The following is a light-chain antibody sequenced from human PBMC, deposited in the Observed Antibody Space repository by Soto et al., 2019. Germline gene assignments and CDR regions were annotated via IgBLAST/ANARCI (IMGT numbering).Light chain of an antibody. CDR1: SSDIGGYDY. Sequence: QSVLTQPASVSGSPGQSITISCTGTSSDIGGYDYVSWYQQYPGKVPKLMIYDVTNRASGVPSRFSASKSGDTASLTISGLQAEDEADYYCSSYTSARTLVVFGGGTKLTVL. V-gene: IGLV2-14*01. CDR3: SSYTSARTLVV. J-gene: IGLJ2*01. CDR2: DVT.